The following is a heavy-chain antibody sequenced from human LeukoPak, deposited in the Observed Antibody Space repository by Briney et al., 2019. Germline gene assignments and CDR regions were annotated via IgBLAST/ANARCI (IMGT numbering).Heavy chain of an antibody. D-gene: IGHD3-10*01. CDR1: GFTFSSYA. CDR3: AKDLLGGSGSYFGYFDY. V-gene: IGHV3-9*01. J-gene: IGHJ4*02. Sequence: GGSLRLSCAASGFTFSSYAMSWVRQAPGKGLEWVSGISWNSGSIGYADSVKGRFTISRDNAKNSLYLQMNSLRAEDTALYYCAKDLLGGSGSYFGYFDYWGQGTLVTVSS. CDR2: ISWNSGSI.